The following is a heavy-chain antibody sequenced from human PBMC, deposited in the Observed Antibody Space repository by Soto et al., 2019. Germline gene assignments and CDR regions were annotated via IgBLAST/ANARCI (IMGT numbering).Heavy chain of an antibody. CDR1: GVTFRSYS. CDR3: ARGRSSSPNFDY. CDR2: ISSSSSYI. J-gene: IGHJ4*02. V-gene: IGHV3-21*01. D-gene: IGHD6-6*01. Sequence: SLRLSCAASGVTFRSYSMNWVRQAPGKGLEWVSSISSSSSYIYYADSVKGRFTISRDNAKNSLYLQMNSLRAEDTAVYYCARGRSSSPNFDYWGQGTLVTVSS.